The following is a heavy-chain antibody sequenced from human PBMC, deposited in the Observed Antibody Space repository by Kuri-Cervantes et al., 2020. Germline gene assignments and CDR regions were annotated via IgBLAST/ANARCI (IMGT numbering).Heavy chain of an antibody. J-gene: IGHJ4*02. CDR2: ISPSISTT. CDR1: GFTFRSYT. V-gene: IGHV3-48*04. CDR3: ARGGLGRDGYNFLY. Sequence: GESLKISCAASGFTFRSYTMNWVRQAPGKGLEWVASISPSISTTYYADSVRGRFTISRDNAKNSLYLQMNGLRAEDTAVCYCARGGLGRDGYNFLYWGQGTLVTVSS. D-gene: IGHD5-24*01.